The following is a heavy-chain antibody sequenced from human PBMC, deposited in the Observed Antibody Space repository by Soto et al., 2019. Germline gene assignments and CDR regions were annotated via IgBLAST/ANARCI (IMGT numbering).Heavy chain of an antibody. Sequence: LPGTLSLTCTVSGGSISSYYWSWIRQPPGKGLEWIGYIYYSESTNYNPSLQSRVSISIDTSKNQFSLSLSSVTAADTAVYYCARHGVRGALWFDYWGQGTLVTVSS. CDR3: ARHGVRGALWFDY. V-gene: IGHV4-59*08. D-gene: IGHD3-10*01. CDR2: IYYSEST. CDR1: GGSISSYY. J-gene: IGHJ4*02.